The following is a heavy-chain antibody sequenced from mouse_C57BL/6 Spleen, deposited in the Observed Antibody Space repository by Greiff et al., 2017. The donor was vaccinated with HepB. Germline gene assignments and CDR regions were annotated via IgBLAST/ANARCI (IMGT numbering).Heavy chain of an antibody. J-gene: IGHJ2*01. Sequence: EVQLQQSGPELVKPGASVKISCKASGYTFTDYYMNWVKQSHGKSLEWIGDINPNNGGTSYNQKFKGKATLTVDKSSSTAYMELRSLTSEDSAVYYCARGGGLRRVSDYFDYWGQGTTLTVSS. D-gene: IGHD2-4*01. CDR3: ARGGGLRRVSDYFDY. V-gene: IGHV1-26*01. CDR2: INPNNGGT. CDR1: GYTFTDYY.